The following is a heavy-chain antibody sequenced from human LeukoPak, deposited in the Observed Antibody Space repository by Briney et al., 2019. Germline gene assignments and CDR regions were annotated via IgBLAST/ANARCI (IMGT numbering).Heavy chain of an antibody. D-gene: IGHD3-3*01. J-gene: IGHJ6*02. V-gene: IGHV1-18*01. CDR1: GYTFTSYG. CDR2: ISAYNGNT. Sequence: ASVKVSCTASGYTFTSYGISWVRQAPGQGLEWMGWISAYNGNTNYAQKLQGRVTMTTDTSTSTAYMELRSLRSDDTAVYYCARRPGITIFGVVLANDGMDVWGQGTTVTVSS. CDR3: ARRPGITIFGVVLANDGMDV.